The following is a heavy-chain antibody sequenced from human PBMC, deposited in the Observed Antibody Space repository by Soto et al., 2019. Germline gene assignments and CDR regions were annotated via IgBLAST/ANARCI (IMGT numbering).Heavy chain of an antibody. CDR1: GYTFTNYS. Sequence: QVQLVQSGAEVKKPGASVKVSCKTSGYTFTNYSITWVRQAPGQGLEWVGWISAYSGSTNYAQNLQGRSTMTSDTFTSTVDMELRSLRYDDTAVYYCARDLGGVLMALDPWGQGTLVSVSS. CDR2: ISAYSGST. CDR3: ARDLGGVLMALDP. J-gene: IGHJ5*02. D-gene: IGHD2-8*01. V-gene: IGHV1-18*04.